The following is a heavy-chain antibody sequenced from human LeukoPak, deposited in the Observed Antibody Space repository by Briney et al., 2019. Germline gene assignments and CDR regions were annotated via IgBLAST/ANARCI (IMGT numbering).Heavy chain of an antibody. V-gene: IGHV3-13*01. D-gene: IGHD3-10*01. Sequence: PGGSLRLSCAASGFTFSSYDMHWVRQATGKGLEWVSAIGTAGATYYPGSVKGRFTISRENAKNSLYLQMNSLRAGDTAVYYCARAVSYYGSGRDNWFDPWGQGTLVTVSS. CDR3: ARAVSYYGSGRDNWFDP. CDR1: GFTFSSYD. CDR2: IGTAGAT. J-gene: IGHJ5*02.